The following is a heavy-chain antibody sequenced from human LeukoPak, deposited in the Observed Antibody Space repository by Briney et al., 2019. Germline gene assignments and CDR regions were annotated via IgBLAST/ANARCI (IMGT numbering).Heavy chain of an antibody. Sequence: GGSLRLSCAASGFTFSSYAMSWVRQAPGKGLEWVSAISGSGGSTYYADSVKGRFTISRDNSKNTLYLQMNSLRAEDTAVYYCAKDGDCSGGSCYFYRADAFDIWGQGTMVTVSS. D-gene: IGHD2-15*01. V-gene: IGHV3-23*01. J-gene: IGHJ3*02. CDR1: GFTFSSYA. CDR2: ISGSGGST. CDR3: AKDGDCSGGSCYFYRADAFDI.